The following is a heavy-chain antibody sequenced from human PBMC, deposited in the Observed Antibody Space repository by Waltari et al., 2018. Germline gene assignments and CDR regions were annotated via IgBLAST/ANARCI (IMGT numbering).Heavy chain of an antibody. CDR1: GGSISRGGYY. CDR3: ARLVTGSGYGWFDP. CDR2: IYYSGST. V-gene: IGHV4-31*03. D-gene: IGHD3-3*01. J-gene: IGHJ5*02. Sequence: QVQLQESGPGLVKPSQTLSLTCTVSGGSISRGGYYWRWLRQHPGKGLEWIGYIYYSGSTYYNPSLKSRVTISVDTSKNQFSLKLSSVTAADTAVYYCARLVTGSGYGWFDPWGQGTLVTVSS.